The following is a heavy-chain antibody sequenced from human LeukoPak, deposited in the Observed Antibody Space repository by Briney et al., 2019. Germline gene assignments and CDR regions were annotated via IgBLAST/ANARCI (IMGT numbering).Heavy chain of an antibody. CDR2: IIAIFGTA. J-gene: IGHJ5*02. CDR3: ARTDDYVTRNT. Sequence: GASVKVSCKASGGTFSSYAISWVRQAPGQGLEWMGGIIAIFGTANYAQKFQGRVTITTDESTSTAYMELSSLRSEDTAVYYCARTDDYVTRNTWGQGTLVTVSS. CDR1: GGTFSSYA. V-gene: IGHV1-69*05. D-gene: IGHD3-16*01.